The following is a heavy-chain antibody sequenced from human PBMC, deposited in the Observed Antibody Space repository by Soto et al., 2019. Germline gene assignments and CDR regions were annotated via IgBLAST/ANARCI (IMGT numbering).Heavy chain of an antibody. J-gene: IGHJ6*02. CDR1: GFTFSSYS. Sequence: EVQLVESGGGLVKPGGSLRLSCAASGFTFSSYSMNWVRQAPGKGLEWVSSISSSSSYIYYADSVKGRFTISRDNAKNSLYLQMNRLRAEDTAVYYCASILDIVVVPAATIHYYYYGMDVWGQGTTVTVSS. V-gene: IGHV3-21*01. CDR3: ASILDIVVVPAATIHYYYYGMDV. D-gene: IGHD2-2*03. CDR2: ISSSSSYI.